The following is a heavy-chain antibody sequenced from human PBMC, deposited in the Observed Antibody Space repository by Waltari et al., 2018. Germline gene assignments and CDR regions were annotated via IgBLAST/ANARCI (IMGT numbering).Heavy chain of an antibody. J-gene: IGHJ4*02. CDR1: GYTFTGYY. D-gene: IGHD5-12*01. V-gene: IGHV1-2*02. Sequence: QVQLVQSGAEVKKPGASVKVSCKASGYTFTGYYMHWVRQAPGPGLEWMGWINPNSGGTNYGQKLQGRVTMTRDTSISTAYMELSRLRSDDTAVYYCARGYSGYDWGFDYWGQGTLVTVSS. CDR3: ARGYSGYDWGFDY. CDR2: INPNSGGT.